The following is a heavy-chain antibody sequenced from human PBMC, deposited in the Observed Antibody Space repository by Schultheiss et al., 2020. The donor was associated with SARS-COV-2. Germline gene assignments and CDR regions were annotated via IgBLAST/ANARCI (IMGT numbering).Heavy chain of an antibody. V-gene: IGHV4-31*03. Sequence: SETLSLTCTVSGGSISSGGYYWSWIRQHPGKGLEWIGYIYYSGSTYYNPSLKSRVTISVDTSKNQFSLNLSSVTAADTAVYYCARDKLDDYGDYVSAFDIWGQGTMVTVSS. CDR2: IYYSGST. CDR1: GGSISSGGYY. D-gene: IGHD4-17*01. J-gene: IGHJ3*02. CDR3: ARDKLDDYGDYVSAFDI.